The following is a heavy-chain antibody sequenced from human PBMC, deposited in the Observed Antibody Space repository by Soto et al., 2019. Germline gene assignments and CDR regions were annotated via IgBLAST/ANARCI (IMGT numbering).Heavy chain of an antibody. V-gene: IGHV1-18*01. CDR3: ARVRYGDS. CDR1: GYAFTTYG. D-gene: IGHD1-1*01. J-gene: IGHJ4*02. CDR2: ISAHNGNT. Sequence: QVHLVQSGAEVKKPGASVKVSCKGSGYAFTTYGITWVRQAPGQGLEWMGWISAHNGNTNYAQKLQGRVTVTRDTSTSTAYMELRSLRSDDTAVYYGARVRYGDSWGQGALVTVSS.